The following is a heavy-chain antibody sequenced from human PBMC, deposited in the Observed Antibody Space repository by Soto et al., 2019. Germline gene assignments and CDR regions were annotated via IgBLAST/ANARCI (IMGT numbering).Heavy chain of an antibody. D-gene: IGHD6-13*01. CDR1: GGSISSYY. CDR2: IYASGNT. V-gene: IGHV4-4*07. CDR3: AGAGAARNYYYYGMDV. Sequence: QVQLQESGPGLVKPSETLSLTCTVSGGSISSYYWSWIRQPAGKGLEWIGRIYASGNTNYNPSLKSRVTMSVGTAKNLFSRKLGSVTAADTGGDYGAGAGAARNYYYYGMDVGGQGTTVTVSS. J-gene: IGHJ6*02.